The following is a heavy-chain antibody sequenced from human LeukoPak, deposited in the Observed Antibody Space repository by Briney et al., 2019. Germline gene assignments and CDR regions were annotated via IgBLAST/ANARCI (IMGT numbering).Heavy chain of an antibody. J-gene: IGHJ4*02. CDR3: AKSPSGGWYPDY. Sequence: GGSLRLSCAASGFTFSSYAMSWVRQAPGKGLEWVSAISGSGGSAYYADSVKGRFTISRDNSKNTLYLQMNSLRAEDTAVYYCAKSPSGGWYPDYWGQGTLVTVSS. V-gene: IGHV3-23*01. CDR2: ISGSGGSA. D-gene: IGHD6-19*01. CDR1: GFTFSSYA.